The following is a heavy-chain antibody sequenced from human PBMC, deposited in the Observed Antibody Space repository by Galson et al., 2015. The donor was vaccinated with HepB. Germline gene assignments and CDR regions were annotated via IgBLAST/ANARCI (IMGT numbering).Heavy chain of an antibody. CDR2: ISWNSGSI. CDR1: GFTFDDYA. Sequence: SLRLSCAASGFTFDDYAMHWVRQAPGKGLEWVSGISWNSGSIGYADSVKGRFTISRDNAKNSLYLQMNSLRAEDTALYYCAKDIGSSGYLDAFDIWGQGTMVTVSS. CDR3: AKDIGSSGYLDAFDI. D-gene: IGHD3-22*01. J-gene: IGHJ3*02. V-gene: IGHV3-9*01.